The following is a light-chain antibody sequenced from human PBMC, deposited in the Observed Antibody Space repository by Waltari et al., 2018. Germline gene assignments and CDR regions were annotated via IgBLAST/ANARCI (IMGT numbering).Light chain of an antibody. CDR3: QQYYSKRT. V-gene: IGKV4-1*01. J-gene: IGKJ1*01. CDR2: WAS. CDR1: QRVLYSSNDKNY. Sequence: DIVMTQSPDSLAVSLGERATINCKSSQRVLYSSNDKNYLAWYQQKPGQPPKLLIYWASTRQSGVPDRFSGSGSGTDFTLTISSLQAEDVAVYYCQQYYSKRTFGQGTKVEI.